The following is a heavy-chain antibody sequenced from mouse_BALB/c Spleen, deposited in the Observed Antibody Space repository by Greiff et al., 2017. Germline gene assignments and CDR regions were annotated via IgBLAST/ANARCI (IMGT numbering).Heavy chain of an antibody. D-gene: IGHD2-2*01. Sequence: EVKLVESGGGLVQPGGSRKLSCAASGFTFSSFGMHWVRQAPEKGLEWVAYISSGSSTIYYAETVKGRFTISRDNPKNTLFLQMTSLRSEDTAMYYCARDRGYDDAMDYWGQGTSVTVSS. CDR3: ARDRGYDDAMDY. V-gene: IGHV5-17*02. CDR2: ISSGSSTI. J-gene: IGHJ4*01. CDR1: GFTFSSFG.